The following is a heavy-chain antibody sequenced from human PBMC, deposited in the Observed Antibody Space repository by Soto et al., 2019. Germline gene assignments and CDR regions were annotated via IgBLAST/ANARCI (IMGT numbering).Heavy chain of an antibody. CDR3: ARGHFDSRGYSNALDY. CDR2: IYPGDSDT. D-gene: IGHD3-22*01. V-gene: IGHV5-51*01. J-gene: IGHJ4*02. CDR1: GYSFTSYW. Sequence: GESLKISCKGSGYSFTSYWIGWVRQMPGKGLEWMGIIYPGDSDTRYSPSFQGQVTISADKSISTAYLQWSSLKASDSAIYYCARGHFDSRGYSNALDYWGQGIQVTVSS.